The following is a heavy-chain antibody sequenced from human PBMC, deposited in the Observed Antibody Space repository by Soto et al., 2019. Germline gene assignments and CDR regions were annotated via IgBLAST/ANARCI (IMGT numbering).Heavy chain of an antibody. V-gene: IGHV1-18*01. Sequence: ASVKVSCKASGYAFTSYGISWVRQAPGQGLEWMGWISAYNGNTNYAQKLQGRVTMTTDTSTSTAYMELRSLRSDDTAVYYCARDSGIAEGDDAFDIWGQGTMVTVSS. CDR1: GYAFTSYG. J-gene: IGHJ3*02. D-gene: IGHD6-13*01. CDR2: ISAYNGNT. CDR3: ARDSGIAEGDDAFDI.